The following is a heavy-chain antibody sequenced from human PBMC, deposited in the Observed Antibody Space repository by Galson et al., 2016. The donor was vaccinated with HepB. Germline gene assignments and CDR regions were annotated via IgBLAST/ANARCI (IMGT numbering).Heavy chain of an antibody. J-gene: IGHJ6*03. CDR3: ARGDNPDYGDYASAYYYMDV. Sequence: LTCAVYGGSFSGYYWSWTRQPPGKGLEWMGEINHSGSTNYNPSLKSRVTISVDTSKNQFSLKLSSVTAADTAVYYCARGDNPDYGDYASAYYYMDVWGKGTTVTVSS. D-gene: IGHD4-17*01. CDR1: GGSFSGYY. V-gene: IGHV4-34*01. CDR2: INHSGST.